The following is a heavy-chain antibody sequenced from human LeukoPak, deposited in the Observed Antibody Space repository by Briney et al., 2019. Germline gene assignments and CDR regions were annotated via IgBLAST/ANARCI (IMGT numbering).Heavy chain of an antibody. CDR2: FDPEDGET. CDR1: GYTFTSYG. V-gene: IGHV1-24*01. D-gene: IGHD3-22*01. CDR3: ATRYSYDSSGYHL. J-gene: IGHJ4*02. Sequence: WASVKVSCKASGYTFTSYGISWVRQAPGKGLEWMGGFDPEDGETIYAQKFQGRVTMTEDTSTDTAYMELSSLRSEDTAVYYCATRYSYDSSGYHLWGQGTLVTVSS.